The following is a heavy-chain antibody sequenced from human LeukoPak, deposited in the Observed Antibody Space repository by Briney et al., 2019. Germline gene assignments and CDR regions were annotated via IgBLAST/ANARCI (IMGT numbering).Heavy chain of an antibody. V-gene: IGHV7-4-1*02. CDR3: ARAYQRLGGLSFTDS. J-gene: IGHJ5*01. CDR1: GYTFTNYA. D-gene: IGHD3-16*02. Sequence: ASVKVSRKASGYTFTNYAMNWVRQAPGQRLEWMGWINPNTGNPTYAQGFTGRFFFSLDTSVTTTYLQISGLKAEDAAVYYRARAYQRLGGLSFTDSWGQGTLVTVSS. CDR2: INPNTGNP.